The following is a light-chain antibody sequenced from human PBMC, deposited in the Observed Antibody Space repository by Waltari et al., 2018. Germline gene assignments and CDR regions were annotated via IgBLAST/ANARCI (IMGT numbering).Light chain of an antibody. V-gene: IGLV3-21*04. CDR2: FVS. CDR3: QVWDSDSNHPV. Sequence: SSVLTQPPSVSVAPGKTARITCGGTSKKRVPWYQGKPGQAPALVIYFVSDRPSGIRERFSGSNSGNTATLTISSVEAGDEADYYCQVWDSDSNHPVFGGGTKLTAL. CDR1: SKKR. J-gene: IGLJ3*02.